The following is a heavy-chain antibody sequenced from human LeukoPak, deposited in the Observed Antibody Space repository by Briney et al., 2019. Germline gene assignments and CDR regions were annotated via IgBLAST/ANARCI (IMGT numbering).Heavy chain of an antibody. V-gene: IGHV4-34*01. Sequence: SETLSLTCAVYGGSFSGYYWSWIRQPPGKGLEWIGEINHSGSTNYNPSLKSRVTISVDTSKNQFSLKLSSVTAADTAVYYCARVRSPPIAVAGTVDYWGQGTLVTVSS. CDR2: INHSGST. J-gene: IGHJ4*02. CDR1: GGSFSGYY. D-gene: IGHD6-19*01. CDR3: ARVRSPPIAVAGTVDY.